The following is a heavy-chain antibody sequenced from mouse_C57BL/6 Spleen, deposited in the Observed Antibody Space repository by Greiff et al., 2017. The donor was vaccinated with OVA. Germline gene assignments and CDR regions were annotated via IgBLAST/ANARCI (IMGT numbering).Heavy chain of an antibody. CDR2: INPYNGDT. D-gene: IGHD1-1*01. V-gene: IGHV1-20*01. CDR1: GYSFTGYF. CDR3: ARSGIYYGSSYYAMDY. J-gene: IGHJ4*01. Sequence: EVKLVASGPELVKPGDSVKISCKASGYSFTGYFMNWVMQSHGKSLEWIGRINPYNGDTFYNQKFKGKATLTVDKSSSTAHMELRSLTSEDSAVYYCARSGIYYGSSYYAMDYWGQGTSVTVSS.